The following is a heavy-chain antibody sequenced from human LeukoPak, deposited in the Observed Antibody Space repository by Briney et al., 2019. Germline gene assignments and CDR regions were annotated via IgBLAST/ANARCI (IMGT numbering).Heavy chain of an antibody. D-gene: IGHD3-22*01. CDR3: ARDRDYYDSIGYYYEGGSLDY. J-gene: IGHJ4*02. Sequence: ASVKVSCKASGYIFTGYYIHWVRQAPGQGLEWMGWINPHSGGTNYQGRVTMTRDTSISTAYTELSRLRSDDTAVYYCARDRDYYDSIGYYYEGGSLDYWGQGTLVTVSS. CDR2: INPHSGGT. V-gene: IGHV1-2*02. CDR1: GYIFTGYY.